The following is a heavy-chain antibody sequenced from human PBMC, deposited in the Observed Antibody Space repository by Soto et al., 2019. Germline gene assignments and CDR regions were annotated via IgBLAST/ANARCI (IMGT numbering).Heavy chain of an antibody. CDR2: ISSSGSTI. CDR3: ARDGVTMVGGVIITPPYYYYGMDV. CDR1: GFTFSSYE. V-gene: IGHV3-48*03. D-gene: IGHD3-10*01. Sequence: PGGSLRLSCAASGFTFSSYEMNWVRQAPGKGLEWVSYISSSGSTIYYADSVKGRFTISRDNAKNSLYLQMNSLRAEDTAVYYCARDGVTMVGGVIITPPYYYYGMDVWGQGTTVTVSS. J-gene: IGHJ6*02.